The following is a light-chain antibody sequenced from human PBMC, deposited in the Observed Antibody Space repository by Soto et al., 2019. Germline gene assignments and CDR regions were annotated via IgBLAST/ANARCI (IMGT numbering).Light chain of an antibody. Sequence: DIVLTQSPGTLSLSPGERATLSCRASQTVSSSYLAWYQQKPGQAPRLLIYGASTRAAGIPDRFSGSGSGTDFTLTISSLEPEDFALYYCQHRANWPLTFGGGTKVEIK. CDR2: GAS. V-gene: IGKV3D-20*02. CDR1: QTVSSSY. CDR3: QHRANWPLT. J-gene: IGKJ4*01.